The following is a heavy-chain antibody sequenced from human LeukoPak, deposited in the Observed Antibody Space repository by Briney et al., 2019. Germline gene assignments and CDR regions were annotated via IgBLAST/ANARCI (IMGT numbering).Heavy chain of an antibody. CDR2: IYYSGST. CDR1: GGSISSYY. J-gene: IGHJ3*02. D-gene: IGHD3-22*01. CDR3: ATWGGSGYYRDAFDI. V-gene: IGHV4-59*08. Sequence: KPSETLSLTCTVSGGSISSYYWSWIRQPLGKGLEWIGYIYYSGSTNYNPSLKSRVTISVDTSKNQFSLKLSSVTAADTAVYYCATWGGSGYYRDAFDIWGQGTMVTVSS.